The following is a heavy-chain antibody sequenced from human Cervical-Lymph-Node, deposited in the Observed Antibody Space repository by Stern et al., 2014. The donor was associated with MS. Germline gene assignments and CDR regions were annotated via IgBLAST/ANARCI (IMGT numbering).Heavy chain of an antibody. Sequence: VQLVESGGGVVQPGRPLRLSCAASGFSFSSYGMHWVRQAPGKGLEWVALIWFDSNNQYYADSVKGRFTVSRDNSKNTLYLQMSSLRVEDTAVYYCARMTAATRTLVNWGQGTLVTVSS. J-gene: IGHJ4*02. V-gene: IGHV3-33*01. CDR3: ARMTAATRTLVN. D-gene: IGHD6-25*01. CDR2: IWFDSNNQ. CDR1: GFSFSSYG.